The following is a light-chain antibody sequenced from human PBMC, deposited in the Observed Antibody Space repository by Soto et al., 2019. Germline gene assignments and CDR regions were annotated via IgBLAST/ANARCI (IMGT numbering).Light chain of an antibody. V-gene: IGKV1-39*01. CDR1: QSISNY. CDR3: QQSYTTLFT. CDR2: AES. Sequence: DIHMTQSPSSLSASVGDRVTITCRASQSISNYLNWYQQKPGKAPKLLIYAESSLQSGVPSRFSGSGSGTDFTLTISSLQPEDFATYSCQQSYTTLFTFGPGTNVDI. J-gene: IGKJ3*01.